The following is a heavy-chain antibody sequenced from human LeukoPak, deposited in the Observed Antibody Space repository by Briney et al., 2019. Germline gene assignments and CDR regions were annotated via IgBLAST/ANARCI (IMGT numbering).Heavy chain of an antibody. J-gene: IGHJ3*02. CDR3: ARDESLLRSAFDI. CDR1: GYTFTSYD. CDR2: MNPNSGNT. Sequence: ASVTVSCTASGYTFTSYDINWVRQATGQGLEWMGWMNPNSGNTGYAQKFQGRVTMTRNTSISTAYMELSSLRSEDTAVYYCARDESLLRSAFDIWGQGTMVTVSS. V-gene: IGHV1-8*01. D-gene: IGHD2-15*01.